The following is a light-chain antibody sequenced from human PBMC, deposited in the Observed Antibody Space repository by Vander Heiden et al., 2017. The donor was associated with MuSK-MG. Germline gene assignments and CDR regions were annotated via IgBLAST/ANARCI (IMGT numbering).Light chain of an antibody. CDR2: GAS. V-gene: IGKV3-15*01. CDR3: HQDNSWLKT. J-gene: IGKJ1*01. Sequence: EAVMTPSPATLSVSPGERATLSCRASQTVSSNLAWYQQKPGQAPRLLIYGASTRATGVPARFSGSGSGTEFTLTISSPQSEDSAVYYCHQDNSWLKTFGQGIKVEIK. CDR1: QTVSSN.